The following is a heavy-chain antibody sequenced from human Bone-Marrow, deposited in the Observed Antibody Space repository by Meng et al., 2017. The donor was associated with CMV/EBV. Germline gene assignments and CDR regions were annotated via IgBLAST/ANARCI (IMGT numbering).Heavy chain of an antibody. Sequence: CAASGFPFTSYALSWVRQAPGKGLEWVSAISGSGGSTYYADSVKGRFTISRDKSKNTLYLQMNSLRAEDTAVYYCAKVTLGYYFDYWGQGTLVTVSS. CDR1: GFPFTSYA. V-gene: IGHV3-23*01. CDR3: AKVTLGYYFDY. J-gene: IGHJ4*02. CDR2: ISGSGGST.